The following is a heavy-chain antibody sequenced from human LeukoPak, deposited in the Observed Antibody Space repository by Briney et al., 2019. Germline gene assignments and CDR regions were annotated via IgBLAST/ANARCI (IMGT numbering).Heavy chain of an antibody. D-gene: IGHD1-26*01. Sequence: GGSLRLSCSASGFPFSSYAMHWVRQAPGKGLEWVSGISGSGGSTYYADSVKGRFTISRDNSKNTLFLQMNSLRAEDTAVYYCAKVGVGATTPAEYFQHWGQGTLVTLSS. CDR1: GFPFSSYA. CDR3: AKVGVGATTPAEYFQH. J-gene: IGHJ1*01. CDR2: ISGSGGST. V-gene: IGHV3-23*01.